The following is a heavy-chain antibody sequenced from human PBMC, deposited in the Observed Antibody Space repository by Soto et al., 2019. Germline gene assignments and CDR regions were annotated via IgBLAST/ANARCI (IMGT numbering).Heavy chain of an antibody. D-gene: IGHD6-13*01. Sequence: SETLSLTCTVSGGSISSGDYYWNWIRQPPGKGLEWIGEINHSGSTNYNPSLKSRVIISVDTSKNQFSLKLSSVTAADTAVYYCARAWIAAAGTADRDRYFQEWGQGTQVTVSS. CDR3: ARAWIAAAGTADRDRYFQE. J-gene: IGHJ1*01. V-gene: IGHV4-39*07. CDR1: GGSISSGDYY. CDR2: INHSGST.